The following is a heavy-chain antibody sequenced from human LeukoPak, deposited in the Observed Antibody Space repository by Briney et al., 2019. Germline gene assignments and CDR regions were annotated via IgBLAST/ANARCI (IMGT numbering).Heavy chain of an antibody. V-gene: IGHV3-15*01. D-gene: IGHD3-16*01. J-gene: IGHJ4*02. CDR1: GFTFSNAW. Sequence: GGSLRLSCAASGFTFSNAWMSWVRQAPGKRLEWVGRIKSKTDGGTTDYAAPVKGRFTISRDDSKNTLYLQMNSLKTEDTAVYYCTTSDYDYVWGSYPDYWGQGTLVTVSS. CDR3: TTSDYDYVWGSYPDY. CDR2: IKSKTDGGTT.